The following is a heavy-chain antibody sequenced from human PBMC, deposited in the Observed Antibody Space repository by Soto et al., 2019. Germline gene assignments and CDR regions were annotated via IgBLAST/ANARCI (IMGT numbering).Heavy chain of an antibody. Sequence: GGSLRLSCAASGFTFSSYAMHWVRQAPGKGLEWVAVISYDGSNKYYADSVKGRFTISRDNSKNTLYLQMNSLRAEDTAVYYCARDYSHHSTTVVNYYGMDVWGQGTTVTVSS. V-gene: IGHV3-30-3*01. J-gene: IGHJ6*02. D-gene: IGHD4-17*01. CDR1: GFTFSSYA. CDR2: ISYDGSNK. CDR3: ARDYSHHSTTVVNYYGMDV.